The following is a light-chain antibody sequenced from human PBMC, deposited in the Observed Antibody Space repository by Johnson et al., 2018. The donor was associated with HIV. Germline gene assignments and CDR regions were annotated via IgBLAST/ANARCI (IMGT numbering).Light chain of an antibody. CDR3: GTWDSSLSAYV. J-gene: IGLJ1*01. CDR1: SSNIGNNY. V-gene: IGLV1-51*02. Sequence: QSVLTQPPSVSAAPGQKVTISCSGSSSNIGNNYVSWYQQLPGTAPKLLIYEHIKRPSGIPDRFSGSKSGTSATLGITGLQTGDEADYYCGTWDSSLSAYVFGTGTKVTVL. CDR2: EHI.